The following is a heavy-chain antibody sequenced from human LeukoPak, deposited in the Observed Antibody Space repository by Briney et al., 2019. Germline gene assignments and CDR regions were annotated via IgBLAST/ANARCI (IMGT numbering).Heavy chain of an antibody. D-gene: IGHD3-22*01. Sequence: PGGSLRLSCAASGFTFSSYAMSWVRQALGKGLEWVSAISGSGGSTYYADSVKGRFTISRDNSKNTLYLQMNSLRAEDTAVYCCAKDRVYYYDSSGSYWDYWSQGTLVTVSS. CDR1: GFTFSSYA. CDR3: AKDRVYYYDSSGSYWDY. CDR2: ISGSGGST. J-gene: IGHJ4*02. V-gene: IGHV3-23*01.